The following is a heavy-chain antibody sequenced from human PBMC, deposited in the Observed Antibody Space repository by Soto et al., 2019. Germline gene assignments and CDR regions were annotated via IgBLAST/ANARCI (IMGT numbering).Heavy chain of an antibody. V-gene: IGHV1-18*04. D-gene: IGHD3-10*01. CDR2: ISAYNGNT. J-gene: IGHJ6*02. CDR3: ARDRKGTMVRGVSYYYYGMDV. Sequence: GASVKASCKTSGYTFTNYRIHWVRQAPGQGLEWMGWISAYNGNTNYAQKLQGRVTMTTDTSTSTAYMELRSLRSDDTAVYYCARDRKGTMVRGVSYYYYGMDVWGQGTTVTVSS. CDR1: GYTFTNYR.